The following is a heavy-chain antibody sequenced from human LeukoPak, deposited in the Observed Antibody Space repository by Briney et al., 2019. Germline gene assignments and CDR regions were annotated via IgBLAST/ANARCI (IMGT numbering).Heavy chain of an antibody. J-gene: IGHJ6*02. CDR3: ARDRRDGYKFYYNYYGMDV. Sequence: SSETLSLICTVSGDSISTYYWSWVRQPPGKGLEWIGYISYSGSTNYNPSLKSRVTISVDTSKNQFSLKVSSVTAADTAVYYCARDRRDGYKFYYNYYGMDVWGQGTTVTVSS. V-gene: IGHV4-59*01. D-gene: IGHD5-24*01. CDR1: GDSISTYY. CDR2: ISYSGST.